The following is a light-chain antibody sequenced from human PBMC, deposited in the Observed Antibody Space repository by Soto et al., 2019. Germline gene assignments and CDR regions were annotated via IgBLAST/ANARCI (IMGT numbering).Light chain of an antibody. CDR2: TAS. J-gene: IGKJ1*01. CDR1: QSIGIW. CDR3: QQYRDYSWT. Sequence: VQMTQSPSTVSASVGDRVAITCRASQSIGIWLSWYQQKPGKAPRFLIYTASTLLGGVPSRFSGSGSGTEFTLTISSLQPDEFATYYCQQYRDYSWTFGQGTKVEIK. V-gene: IGKV1-5*03.